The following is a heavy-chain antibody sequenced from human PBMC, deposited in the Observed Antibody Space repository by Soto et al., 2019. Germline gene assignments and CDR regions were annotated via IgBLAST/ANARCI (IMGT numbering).Heavy chain of an antibody. J-gene: IGHJ4*02. CDR3: ASASQSVVPAAMGFDY. V-gene: IGHV1-69*13. Sequence: ASVKVSCKASGGTFSSYAISWVRQAPGQGLEWMGGIIPIFGTANYAQKFQGRVTITADESTSTAYMELSSLRSEDTALYYCASASQSVVPAAMGFDYWGQGTLVTVSS. CDR1: GGTFSSYA. CDR2: IIPIFGTA. D-gene: IGHD2-2*01.